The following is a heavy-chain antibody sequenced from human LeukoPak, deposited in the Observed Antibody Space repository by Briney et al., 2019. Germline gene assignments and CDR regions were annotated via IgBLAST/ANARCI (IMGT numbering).Heavy chain of an antibody. CDR3: TIPHSGNGALVYY. V-gene: IGHV1-2*02. CDR2: INPDNGGT. Sequence: ASVKVSCKASGYTFTAYYIHWVRQAPGQGLEWMGGINPDNGGTNYAQKFEGRVTITRDTSITTAYMELSGLRSNHTAVYHFTIPHSGNGALVYYWGQGTLVTVSS. J-gene: IGHJ4*02. D-gene: IGHD5-18*01. CDR1: GYTFTAYY.